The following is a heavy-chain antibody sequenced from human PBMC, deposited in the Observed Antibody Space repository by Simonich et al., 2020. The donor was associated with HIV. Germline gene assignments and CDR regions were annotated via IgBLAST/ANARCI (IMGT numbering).Heavy chain of an antibody. D-gene: IGHD1-26*01. V-gene: IGHV1-2*06. Sequence: QVQLVQSGPEVKKPGASVKVSCKASGYTFTDYNIHWVRQAPGQGLEWMGRVNPNSGGTDYTQKFQGRVTMTRDKSITTAYMELSRLRSDDTAFYYCATHGPGSYSSALDIWGQGTMVTVSS. CDR2: VNPNSGGT. CDR1: GYTFTDYN. CDR3: ATHGPGSYSSALDI. J-gene: IGHJ3*02.